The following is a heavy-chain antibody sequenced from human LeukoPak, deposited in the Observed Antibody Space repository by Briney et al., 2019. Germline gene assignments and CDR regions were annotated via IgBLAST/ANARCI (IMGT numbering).Heavy chain of an antibody. CDR1: GGSFSGYY. J-gene: IGHJ4*02. D-gene: IGHD3-10*01. Sequence: SETLSLTCAVYGGSFSGYYWSWIRQPPGKGLEWIGEINHSGSTNYNPSLKSRATISVDTSKNQFSLKLRSVTAADTAVYYCARVYGSGSYHQYYFDYWGQGTLVTVSS. CDR2: INHSGST. V-gene: IGHV4-34*01. CDR3: ARVYGSGSYHQYYFDY.